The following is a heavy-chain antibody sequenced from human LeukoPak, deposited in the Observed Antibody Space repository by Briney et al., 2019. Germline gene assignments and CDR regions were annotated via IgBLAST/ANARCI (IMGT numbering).Heavy chain of an antibody. D-gene: IGHD5-12*01. Sequence: PGGSLRLSCAASGFAFSSYEMNWVRQAPGKGLEWVSYISSSGSTIYYADSVKGRFTISRDNAKNSLYLQMNSLRAEDTAVYYRASVKVRYSGYDHFDYWGQGTLVTVSS. V-gene: IGHV3-48*03. CDR3: ASVKVRYSGYDHFDY. J-gene: IGHJ4*02. CDR1: GFAFSSYE. CDR2: ISSSGSTI.